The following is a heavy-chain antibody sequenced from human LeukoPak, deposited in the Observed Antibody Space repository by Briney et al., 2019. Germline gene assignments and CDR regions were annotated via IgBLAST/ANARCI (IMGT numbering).Heavy chain of an antibody. CDR3: ARLQSPDSPLDI. J-gene: IGHJ3*02. Sequence: PRGSLRLSCAASGFSFSDYFMTWIRQAPGKGLEWVSYISDTGRTIYYADSVRGRFTISRDNAKNSLFLQMDTLRAEDTAVYYCARLQSPDSPLDIWGQGTMVTVSS. CDR2: ISDTGRTI. D-gene: IGHD5-24*01. V-gene: IGHV3-11*01. CDR1: GFSFSDYF.